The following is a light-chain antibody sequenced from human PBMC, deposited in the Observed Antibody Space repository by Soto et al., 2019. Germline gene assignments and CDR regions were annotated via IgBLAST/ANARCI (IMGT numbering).Light chain of an antibody. J-gene: IGKJ1*01. CDR2: GAS. CDR1: QSVSSSY. Sequence: DTELTQSPGTLSLSPGQRATLSCRASQSVSSSYLAWYQQKPGQAPRLLIYGASSRATGIPDRFSGSGSGTDFTLTISRLEPEDFAVYYCQQYGSSPQTFGQGTKVDIK. CDR3: QQYGSSPQT. V-gene: IGKV3-20*01.